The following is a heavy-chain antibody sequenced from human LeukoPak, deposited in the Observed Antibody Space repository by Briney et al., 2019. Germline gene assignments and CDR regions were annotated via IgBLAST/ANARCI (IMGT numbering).Heavy chain of an antibody. CDR2: ISSSSSYI. V-gene: IGHV3-21*01. CDR3: ARDLGYSYGWDYYYYYMDV. D-gene: IGHD5-18*01. J-gene: IGHJ6*03. Sequence: PGGSLRLSCAASGFTFSSYSMNWVRQAPGKGLEWVSSISSSSSYIYYADSVKGRFTISRDNAKNSLYLQMNSLRAEDTAVYYCARDLGYSYGWDYYYYYMDVWGKGTTVTVSS. CDR1: GFTFSSYS.